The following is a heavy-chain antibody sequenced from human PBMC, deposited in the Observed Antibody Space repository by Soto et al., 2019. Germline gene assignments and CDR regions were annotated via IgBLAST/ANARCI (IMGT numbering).Heavy chain of an antibody. D-gene: IGHD6-6*01. J-gene: IGHJ6*03. V-gene: IGHV3-64*01. CDR3: ASRARPDFYCMDV. Sequence: EVQLAESGGGLAQPGGSLRLSCAASGFTLSGYAMDWVRQAPGKGLEYVSGISSNGVGTYYANSVQGRFTISRDNSKNTGYRQMGSLRPEDMTVSDCASRARPDFYCMDVWGKGTTVTVSS. CDR1: GFTLSGYA. CDR2: ISSNGVGT.